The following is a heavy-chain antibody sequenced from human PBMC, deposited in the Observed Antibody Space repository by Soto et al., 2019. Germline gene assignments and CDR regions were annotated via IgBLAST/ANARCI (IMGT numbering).Heavy chain of an antibody. D-gene: IGHD2-15*01. J-gene: IGHJ4*02. CDR2: ISSSSSYI. Sequence: PGGDLRLSCAASGFTFSSYSMNWVRQAPGKGLEWVSSISSSSSYIYYADSVKGRFTISRDNSKNTLYLQMNSLRAEDTAVYYCARVLCYCSGGRCYPEDYWGQGTLFTLSS. CDR1: GFTFSSYS. V-gene: IGHV3-21*01. CDR3: ARVLCYCSGGRCYPEDY.